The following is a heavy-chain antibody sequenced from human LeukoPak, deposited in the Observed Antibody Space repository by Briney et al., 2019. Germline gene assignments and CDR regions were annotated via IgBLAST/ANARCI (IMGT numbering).Heavy chain of an antibody. CDR2: IWYDGIKM. CDR3: AKDLSDYTGGFDY. V-gene: IGHV3-33*06. D-gene: IGHD4-11*01. Sequence: GGSLRLSCAASGFTFSAYGMHWVRQAPGKGLEWVAVIWYDGIKMYYADSVKGRFTISRDNSKNTLYLQTNSLRAEDTAVYYCAKDLSDYTGGFDYWGQGTLVTVSS. J-gene: IGHJ4*02. CDR1: GFTFSAYG.